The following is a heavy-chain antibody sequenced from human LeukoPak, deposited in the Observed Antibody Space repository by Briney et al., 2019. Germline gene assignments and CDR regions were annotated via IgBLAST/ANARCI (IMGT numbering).Heavy chain of an antibody. D-gene: IGHD2-2*01. V-gene: IGHV4-59*12. J-gene: IGHJ3*02. CDR2: IYDSGST. Sequence: KTSETLSLTCTVSGDSISTYSWSWIRQPPGKGLDWVGYIYDSGSTKYNPSLKSRVTISRDTSENHFSLELTSVTAADTAVYYCARAPKYQLPSDAFDIWGQGTMVTVSS. CDR3: ARAPKYQLPSDAFDI. CDR1: GDSISTYS.